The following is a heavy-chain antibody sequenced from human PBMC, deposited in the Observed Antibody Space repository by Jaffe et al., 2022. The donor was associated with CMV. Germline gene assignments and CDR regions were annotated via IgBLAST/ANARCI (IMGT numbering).Heavy chain of an antibody. Sequence: QVQLVESGGGVVQPGRSLRLSCAASGFTFSSYGMHWVRQAPGKGLEWVAVISYDGSNKYYADSVKGRFTISRDNSKNTLYLQMNSLRAEDTAVYYCAKDLGITMIAGSYWGQGTLVTVSS. CDR1: GFTFSSYG. D-gene: IGHD3-22*01. CDR2: ISYDGSNK. CDR3: AKDLGITMIAGSY. V-gene: IGHV3-30*18. J-gene: IGHJ4*02.